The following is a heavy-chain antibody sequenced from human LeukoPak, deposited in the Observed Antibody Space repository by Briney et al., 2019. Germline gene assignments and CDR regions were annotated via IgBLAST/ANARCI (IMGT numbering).Heavy chain of an antibody. V-gene: IGHV3-21*01. J-gene: IGHJ4*02. CDR3: AREGEYAVAFDY. Sequence: GGSLRLSCAASGFTFSSYAMSWVRQAPGKGLEWVSSISSSSSYIYYADSMKGRFTISRDNAKNSLYLQMNSLRAEDTAVYYCAREGEYAVAFDYWGQGTLVTVSS. D-gene: IGHD3-10*01. CDR1: GFTFSSYA. CDR2: ISSSSSYI.